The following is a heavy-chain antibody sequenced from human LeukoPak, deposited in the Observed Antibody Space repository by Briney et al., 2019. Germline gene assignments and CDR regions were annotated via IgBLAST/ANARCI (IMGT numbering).Heavy chain of an antibody. Sequence: SETLSLTCTVSGGSISSYYWSSIRQPAGKGLEWIGRIYTSGSTNYNPSLKSRVTISVDTSKNQFSLKLSSVIAADTAVYYCARTTEGYCSSASCFGFSYSYYMDVWGKGTTVTISS. D-gene: IGHD2-2*01. V-gene: IGHV4-4*07. J-gene: IGHJ6*03. CDR2: IYTSGST. CDR3: ARTTEGYCSSASCFGFSYSYYMDV. CDR1: GGSISSYY.